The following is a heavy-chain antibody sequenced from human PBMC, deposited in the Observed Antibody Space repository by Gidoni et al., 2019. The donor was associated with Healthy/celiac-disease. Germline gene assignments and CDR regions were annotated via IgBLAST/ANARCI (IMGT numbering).Heavy chain of an antibody. CDR3: ARVHSSSSRFYFDY. Sequence: QVQLVQSGAEVKKPGAPVTVSCKSPGYTFPGYYMPGVRQAPGQGLEWMGWINPNSGGTNYAQKFQGWVTMTRDTSISTAYMELSRLRSDDTAVYYCARVHSSSSRFYFDYWSQGTLVTVSS. CDR2: INPNSGGT. J-gene: IGHJ4*02. D-gene: IGHD6-6*01. CDR1: GYTFPGYY. V-gene: IGHV1-2*04.